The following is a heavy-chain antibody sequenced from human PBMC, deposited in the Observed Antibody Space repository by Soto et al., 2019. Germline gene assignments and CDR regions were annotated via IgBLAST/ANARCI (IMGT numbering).Heavy chain of an antibody. D-gene: IGHD1-7*01. Sequence: QVQLQESGPGLVKPSDTLSLTCAVSGFSISSSSWWGWIRQPPGKGLEWIGYMSHSGLTYYNPSLESRVTMSLDTSRNLFSLRLTSVTADDTALYFCAKLRDGNWFDPWGQGTRVPVSS. CDR3: AKLRDGNWFDP. J-gene: IGHJ5*02. CDR1: GFSISSSSW. V-gene: IGHV4-28*01. CDR2: MSHSGLT.